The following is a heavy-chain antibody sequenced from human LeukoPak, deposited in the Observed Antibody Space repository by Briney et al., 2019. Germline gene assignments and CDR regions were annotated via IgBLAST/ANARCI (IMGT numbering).Heavy chain of an antibody. CDR1: GYTFTSYG. Sequence: GASVKVSCTASGYTFTSYGISWVRQAPGQGLEWMGWISAYNGNTNYAQKLQGRGTMTTDTSTSTAYMELRSLSSDETAVYYCARRGARNAFDIWGQGTMVTVSS. CDR2: ISAYNGNT. V-gene: IGHV1-18*01. CDR3: ARRGARNAFDI. J-gene: IGHJ3*02.